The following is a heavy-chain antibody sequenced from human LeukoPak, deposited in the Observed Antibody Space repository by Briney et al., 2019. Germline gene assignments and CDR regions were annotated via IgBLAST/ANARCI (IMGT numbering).Heavy chain of an antibody. CDR2: IYYSGNT. V-gene: IGHV4-39*07. D-gene: IGHD3-22*01. J-gene: IGHJ3*01. CDR1: GGSISSSSYY. CDR3: ARESYYDSSGYSHDAFDV. Sequence: SETLSLTCTVSGGSISSSSYYWGWIRQPPGKGLEWIGSIYYSGNTYYAPSLKSRVTISLDTSKNQFSLKLSSVTAADTAVYYCARESYYDSSGYSHDAFDVWGHGTMVTVSS.